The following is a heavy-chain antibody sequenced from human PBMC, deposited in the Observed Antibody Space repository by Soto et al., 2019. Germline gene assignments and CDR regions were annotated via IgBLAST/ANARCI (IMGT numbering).Heavy chain of an antibody. CDR2: VGGSDTDK. D-gene: IGHD2-8*01. V-gene: IGHV3-23*01. CDR1: GFTFSAYA. Sequence: EVQLLESGGGVVQPGGSLRLSCAASGFTFSAYAMNWVRQAPGKGLQWVSGVGGSDTDKHYADSVRGRFTVSRDNSKNTLYLQMNSLRVDDTAVYYCAKDATAVNGVWDPFDMWGQGTEVTVSS. J-gene: IGHJ3*02. CDR3: AKDATAVNGVWDPFDM.